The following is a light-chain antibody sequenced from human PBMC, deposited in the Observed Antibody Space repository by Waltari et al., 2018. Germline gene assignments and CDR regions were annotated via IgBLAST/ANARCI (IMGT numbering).Light chain of an antibody. CDR2: DVS. J-gene: IGLJ3*02. CDR1: NNDIGGYDY. V-gene: IGLV2-14*01. CDR3: SSYVSGSTLKM. Sequence: QSALTQPASVSGSPGQSITISCTGTNNDIGGYDYVSWYQQHPGKAPKLLIYDVSDLPSGVSLRFSGSQSGNTASLTISGLQTEDEADYYCSSYVSGSTLKMFGGGTKLTVL.